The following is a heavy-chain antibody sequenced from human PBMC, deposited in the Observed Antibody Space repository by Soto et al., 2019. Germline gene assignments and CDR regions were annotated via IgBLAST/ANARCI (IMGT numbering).Heavy chain of an antibody. D-gene: IGHD2-2*01. CDR1: GFGFTFSTSA. V-gene: IGHV3-23*01. CDR3: AKDAHWAIISPTQEY. CDR2: FRESGGTI. J-gene: IGHJ4*01. Sequence: VQLSESGGGLVQPGGSLRLSCAASGFGFTFSTSAMSWLRQAPGKGLEWVSTFRESGGTIHYANSVKCRSTISRDTFKNMLYLQMTTLRVEDTAIYYCAKDAHWAIISPTQEYWGHGTLVTVSS.